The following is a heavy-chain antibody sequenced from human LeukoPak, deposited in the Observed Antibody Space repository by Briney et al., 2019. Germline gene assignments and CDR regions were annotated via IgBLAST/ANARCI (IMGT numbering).Heavy chain of an antibody. CDR2: IIPIFGTE. CDR3: ARSTDTIFGVVTDYYYGMDV. CDR1: GYTFTSYA. J-gene: IGHJ6*02. D-gene: IGHD3-3*01. Sequence: ASVKVSCKASGYTFTSYAISWVRQAPGQGLEWMGGIIPIFGTENYAQKFQGRVTITADESTSTAYMELSSLRSEDTAVYYCARSTDTIFGVVTDYYYGMDVWGQGTTVTVSS. V-gene: IGHV1-69*13.